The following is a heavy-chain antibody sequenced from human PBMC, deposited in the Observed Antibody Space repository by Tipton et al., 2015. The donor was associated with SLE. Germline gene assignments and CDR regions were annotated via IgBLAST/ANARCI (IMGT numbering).Heavy chain of an antibody. D-gene: IGHD6-13*01. J-gene: IGHJ3*02. Sequence: GSLRLSCAAAGITVSNNYMSWVRQAPEKGLEWVSTIYSGGDTYYSDSVKGRFTISRDNSKNTLYLHLNYLRPEDTAVYYCAKGGGGSSWVGGRWQDNAFDTWGQGTRVTVSS. CDR3: AKGGGGSSWVGGRWQDNAFDT. CDR2: IYSGGDT. CDR1: GITVSNNY. V-gene: IGHV3-53*05.